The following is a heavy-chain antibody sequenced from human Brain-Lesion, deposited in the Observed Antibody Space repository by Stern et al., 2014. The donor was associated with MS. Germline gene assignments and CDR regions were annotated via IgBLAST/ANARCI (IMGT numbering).Heavy chain of an antibody. D-gene: IGHD1-26*01. J-gene: IGHJ4*02. Sequence: QLQLVASGVEAKKPGASVKVSCKVSGYTLTELSMPWVRQAPRKGLEWMGGFYPEDGETIYAPEFQGRVPMTEDSSTDTASMALSSLRSEDTAVYYCATLSPGAGGNYYRHFDYWGQGTLVTVSS. V-gene: IGHV1-24*01. CDR2: FYPEDGET. CDR1: GYTLTELS. CDR3: ATLSPGAGGNYYRHFDY.